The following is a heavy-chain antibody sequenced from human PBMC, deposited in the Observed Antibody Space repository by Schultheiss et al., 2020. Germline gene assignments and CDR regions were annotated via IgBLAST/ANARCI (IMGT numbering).Heavy chain of an antibody. CDR1: GFTFSSYA. J-gene: IGHJ5*02. V-gene: IGHV3-48*04. CDR3: AKGGVLIVP. CDR2: ISSSGSTI. Sequence: ESLKISCAASGFTFSSYAMNWVRQAPGKGLEWVSYISSSGSTIYYADSVKGRFTISRDNAKNSLYLQMNSLRAEDTAVYYCAKGGVLIVPWGQGTLVTVSS. D-gene: IGHD3-16*01.